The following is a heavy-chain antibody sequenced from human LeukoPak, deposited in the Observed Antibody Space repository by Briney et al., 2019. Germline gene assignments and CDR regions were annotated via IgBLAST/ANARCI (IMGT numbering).Heavy chain of an antibody. Sequence: GGSLRLSCVASGFPFSSYWMTWDRQAPGKGLEWVSTIYDDNTYYADSVKGRFAISTDNSKNTLYLQMNSLRVEDTAVYFCAARKVRGVWFYLDYWGQGTLVTVSS. D-gene: IGHD3-10*01. CDR1: GFPFSSYW. CDR2: IYDDNT. V-gene: IGHV3-23*01. CDR3: AARKVRGVWFYLDY. J-gene: IGHJ4*02.